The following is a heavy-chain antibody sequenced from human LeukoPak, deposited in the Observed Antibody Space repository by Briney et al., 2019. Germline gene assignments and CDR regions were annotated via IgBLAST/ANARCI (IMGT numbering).Heavy chain of an antibody. CDR3: ASNVDIVATDAFDI. J-gene: IGHJ3*02. D-gene: IGHD5-12*01. CDR1: GFTFSRYA. CDR2: ISDAGSNK. V-gene: IGHV3-30-3*01. Sequence: PGGSLRLSCAASGFTFSRYAMHWVRQAPGKGLEWVAVISDAGSNKYYADSVKGRFTISRDNSKNTLYLQMNSLRAEDTTVYYCASNVDIVATDAFDIWGQGTMVTVSS.